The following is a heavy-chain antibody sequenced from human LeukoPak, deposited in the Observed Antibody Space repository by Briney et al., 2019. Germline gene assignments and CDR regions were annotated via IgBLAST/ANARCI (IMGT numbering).Heavy chain of an antibody. CDR3: ARDFWP. J-gene: IGHJ5*02. D-gene: IGHD3-3*01. Sequence: SETLSLTCTVSGGSISSYYWSWIRQPPGKGLEWIGLIYTGGRTNYNPSLESRVTISIDTSKNRFSLTLASVTVADTAVYYCARDFWPWGQGTLVTVSS. CDR1: GGSISSYY. V-gene: IGHV4-4*09. CDR2: IYTGGRT.